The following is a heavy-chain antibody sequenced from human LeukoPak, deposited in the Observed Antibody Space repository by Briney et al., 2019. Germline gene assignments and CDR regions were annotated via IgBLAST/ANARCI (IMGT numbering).Heavy chain of an antibody. D-gene: IGHD5-12*01. CDR1: GFTFSNAW. J-gene: IGHJ4*02. Sequence: GGSLRLSCAASGFTFSNAWMSWVRQAPGKGLEWVSAISGSGGSTYYADSVKGRFTISRDNSKNTLYPQMNSLRAEDTAVYYCAKSYVDIVATIRTCNDYWGQGTLVTVSS. CDR3: AKSYVDIVATIRTCNDY. CDR2: ISGSGGST. V-gene: IGHV3-23*01.